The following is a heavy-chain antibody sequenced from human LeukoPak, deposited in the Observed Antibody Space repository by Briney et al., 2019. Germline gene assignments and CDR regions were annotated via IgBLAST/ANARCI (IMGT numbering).Heavy chain of an antibody. V-gene: IGHV3-48*01. CDR1: GFTFSSYS. J-gene: IGHJ4*02. D-gene: IGHD3-22*01. CDR3: ASDYYDSSGIDY. Sequence: PGGSLRLSCAVSGFTFSSYSRNWVRQPPGKGLEWVSYISSSSSTIYYADSVKGRVTISRGNAKNSLYLQMNSLRAEDTAVYYCASDYYDSSGIDYWGQGTLVTVSS. CDR2: ISSSSSTI.